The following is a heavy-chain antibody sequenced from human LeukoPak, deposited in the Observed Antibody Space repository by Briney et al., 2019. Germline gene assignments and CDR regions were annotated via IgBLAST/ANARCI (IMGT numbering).Heavy chain of an antibody. J-gene: IGHJ6*02. V-gene: IGHV4-59*01. CDR1: GGSISSYY. D-gene: IGHD2-21*02. CDR3: ARDRMGYCGGDCYSEAYYYYYGMDV. CDR2: IFYSGSP. Sequence: PSETLSLTCTVSGGSISSYYWSWIRQPPGKGLEWIGYIFYSGSPNYNPSLKSRVTISVDTSKNQFSLKLSSVTAADTAVYYCARDRMGYCGGDCYSEAYYYYYGMDVWGQGTTVTVSS.